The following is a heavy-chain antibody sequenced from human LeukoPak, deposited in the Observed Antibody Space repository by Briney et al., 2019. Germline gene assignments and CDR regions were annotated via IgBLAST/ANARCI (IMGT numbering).Heavy chain of an antibody. V-gene: IGHV1-8*01. CDR3: ARYPRSNYNFDF. J-gene: IGHJ4*02. D-gene: IGHD5-24*01. CDR2: MNPNNNNT. CDR1: GYTFTSYD. Sequence: ASVKVSCKASGYTFTSYDINWVRQATGQGLEWMGWMNPNNNNTDYAQKFQGRVTMTRNTYISTAYMELSSLRSEDTAVYYCARYPRSNYNFDFWGQGTLVTVSS.